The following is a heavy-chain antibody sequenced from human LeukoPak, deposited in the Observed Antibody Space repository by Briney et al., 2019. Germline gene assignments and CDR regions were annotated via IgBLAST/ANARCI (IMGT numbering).Heavy chain of an antibody. J-gene: IGHJ4*02. D-gene: IGHD5-12*01. CDR2: ISGSGGST. CDR1: GFTFSSYA. Sequence: QSGGSLRLSCAASGFTFSSYAMSWVRQAPGKRLEWVSAISGSGGSTYYADSVKGRFTISRDNSKNTLYLQMNSLRAEDTAVYYCANIPGEATMRYWGQGTLVTVSS. CDR3: ANIPGEATMRY. V-gene: IGHV3-23*01.